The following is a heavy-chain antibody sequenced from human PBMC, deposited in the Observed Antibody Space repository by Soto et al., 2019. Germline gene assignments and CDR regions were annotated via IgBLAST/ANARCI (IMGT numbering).Heavy chain of an antibody. D-gene: IGHD3-16*01. CDR3: AKDRFCLYGPPDAVDM. Sequence: GGALRLSCAASGFTFSSYAMSSVRQAPGKELELVSASSGSRGSTNNADSVKGRFNIARDTSKDALYLQMNSLRAKHTALYYRAKDRFCLYGPPDAVDMWGEGIMVTV. CDR2: SSGSRGST. V-gene: IGHV3-23*01. CDR1: GFTFSSYA. J-gene: IGHJ3*02.